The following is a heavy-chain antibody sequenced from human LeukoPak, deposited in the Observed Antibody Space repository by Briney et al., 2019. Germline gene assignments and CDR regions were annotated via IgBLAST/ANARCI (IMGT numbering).Heavy chain of an antibody. V-gene: IGHV3-49*04. J-gene: IGHJ6*04. CDR1: GFTFGDYS. Sequence: GGSLRLSCTASGFTFGDYSLSWVRQAPEKGLEWVGFIRRKGYGGTTEYAPSVKGRFIISRDDSKSTAYLQMNSLKTEDTAVYYHTRDHDFWSGPFDVWGKGTTVTVSS. D-gene: IGHD3-3*01. CDR2: IRRKGYGGTT. CDR3: TRDHDFWSGPFDV.